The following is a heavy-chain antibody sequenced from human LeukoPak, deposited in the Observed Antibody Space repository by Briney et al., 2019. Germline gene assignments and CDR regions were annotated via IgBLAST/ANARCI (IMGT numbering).Heavy chain of an antibody. CDR3: ARDLWATVTSPSGY. J-gene: IGHJ4*02. CDR1: GFTFTGSA. D-gene: IGHD4-17*01. V-gene: IGHV3-33*08. CDR2: IWYDGSNK. Sequence: AGGSLRLSCAASGFTFTGSAIHWVRQAPGKGLEWVAVIWYDGSNKYYADSVKGRFTISRDNSKNTLYLQMNSLRAEDTAVYYCARDLWATVTSPSGYWGQGTLVTVSS.